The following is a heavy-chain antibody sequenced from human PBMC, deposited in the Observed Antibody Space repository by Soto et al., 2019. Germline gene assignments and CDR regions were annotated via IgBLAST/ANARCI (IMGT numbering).Heavy chain of an antibody. CDR3: ARDLSGYDILTGYFTV. D-gene: IGHD3-9*01. CDR1: GFTFSSYG. V-gene: IGHV3-33*01. CDR2: IWYDGSNK. J-gene: IGHJ4*02. Sequence: ESGGGVVQPGRSLRLSCAASGFTFSSYGMHWVRQAPGKGLEWVAVIWYDGSNKYYADSVKGRFTISRDNSKNTLYLQMNSLRAEDTAVYYCARDLSGYDILTGYFTVWGQGTLVTVSS.